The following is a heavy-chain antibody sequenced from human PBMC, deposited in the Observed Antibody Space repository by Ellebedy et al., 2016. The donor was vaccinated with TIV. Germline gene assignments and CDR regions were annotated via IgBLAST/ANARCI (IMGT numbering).Heavy chain of an antibody. D-gene: IGHD6-19*01. J-gene: IGHJ4*02. CDR3: TRETNSPPGAVAGTGFDC. CDR1: GFSFSTHG. Sequence: GGSLRLSCVASGFSFSTHGMHWVRQAPGKGLEWVAFKRFDGRNEYNRDSVKGRFIISRDVSKNTLYLQMNRLRAEDTAMYYCTRETNSPPGAVAGTGFDCWGQGTLVIVPS. CDR2: KRFDGRNE. V-gene: IGHV3-30*02.